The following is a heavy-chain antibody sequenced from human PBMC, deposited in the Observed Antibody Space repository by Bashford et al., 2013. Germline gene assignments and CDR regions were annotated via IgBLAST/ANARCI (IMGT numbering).Heavy chain of an antibody. J-gene: IGHJ4*02. Sequence: VRQAPGKGLEWVGRIKSKSDGGTTDCAAPVKGRFSISRDDSIDTLYLQMNNLKTEDTAVYYCTTQPYGSAWYYFDYVGPGNPGHRLL. D-gene: IGHD6-19*01. CDR2: IKSKSDGGTT. CDR3: TTQPYGSAWYYFDY. V-gene: IGHV3-15*01.